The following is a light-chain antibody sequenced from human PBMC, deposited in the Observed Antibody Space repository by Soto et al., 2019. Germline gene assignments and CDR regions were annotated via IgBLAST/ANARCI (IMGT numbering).Light chain of an antibody. J-gene: IGKJ3*01. Sequence: DIQMTQSPSSLSASVEDRVTITCRTSQDISKSLAWYQQKPGKVPKLLIFAASTLQSGVPSRFSGSGSGTDFTLTISSLQPEDVATYYCQNYKTAPLTFGPGTTVDI. V-gene: IGKV1-27*01. CDR3: QNYKTAPLT. CDR1: QDISKS. CDR2: AAS.